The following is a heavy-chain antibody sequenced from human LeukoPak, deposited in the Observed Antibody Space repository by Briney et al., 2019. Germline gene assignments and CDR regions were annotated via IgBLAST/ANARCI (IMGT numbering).Heavy chain of an antibody. D-gene: IGHD1-7*01. CDR2: IFESGNT. CDR3: AREWNYYAFDI. J-gene: IGHJ3*02. CDR1: GYSISSGYY. Sequence: SETLSLTCTVSGYSISSGYYWGWIRQSPGKGLEVIGRIFESGNTFYNPSLKRRVTISVDASNNQFSLNLTSVTAADTAVYYCAREWNYYAFDIWGQGPMVTVSS. V-gene: IGHV4-38-2*02.